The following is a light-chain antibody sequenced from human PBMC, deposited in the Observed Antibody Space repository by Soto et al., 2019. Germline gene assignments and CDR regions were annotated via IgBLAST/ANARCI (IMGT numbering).Light chain of an antibody. Sequence: QSVLTQPRSVSGTPGQSVLISCTGTSNDVGAYNYVSWYQQHPGRAPKLVIYDVFKRPSWIPARFSGSKSGNTASLTISALQAEDEADYFCCSYAVRDTFYVFGTGTTVTVL. CDR1: SNDVGAYNY. J-gene: IGLJ1*01. CDR3: CSYAVRDTFYV. CDR2: DVF. V-gene: IGLV2-11*01.